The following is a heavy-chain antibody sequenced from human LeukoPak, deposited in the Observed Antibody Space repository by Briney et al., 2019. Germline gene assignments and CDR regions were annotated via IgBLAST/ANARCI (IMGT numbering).Heavy chain of an antibody. Sequence: SETLSLTCTVSGDSISSGDYYWSWIRQPPGKGLEWIGYIYYSGSTNYNPSLKSRVTISVDTSKNQFSLKLSSVTAADTAVYYCARDNAGEEMEFDYWGQGTLVTVSS. J-gene: IGHJ4*02. D-gene: IGHD1-1*01. CDR3: ARDNAGEEMEFDY. CDR2: IYYSGST. V-gene: IGHV4-61*08. CDR1: GDSISSGDYY.